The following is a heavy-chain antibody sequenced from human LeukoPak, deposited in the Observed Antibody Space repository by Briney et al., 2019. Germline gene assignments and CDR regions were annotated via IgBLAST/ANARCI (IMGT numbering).Heavy chain of an antibody. Sequence: SETLSLTCTVSGGSISSYYWSWIRQPPGKGLEWIGYIYYSGSTNYNPSLKSRVTISVDTSKNQFSLKLRSVTAADTAVYYCARGSHPVTGTLGGYFDPWGQGTLVTVSS. CDR1: GGSISSYY. D-gene: IGHD6-19*01. V-gene: IGHV4-59*01. CDR2: IYYSGST. CDR3: ARGSHPVTGTLGGYFDP. J-gene: IGHJ4*02.